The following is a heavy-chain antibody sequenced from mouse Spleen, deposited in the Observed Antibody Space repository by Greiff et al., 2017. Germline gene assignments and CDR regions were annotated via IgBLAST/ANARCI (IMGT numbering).Heavy chain of an antibody. J-gene: IGHJ3*01. Sequence: VQLKESGGGLVKPGGSLKLSCAASGFTFSSYAMSWVRQTPEKRLEWVAAINSNGGSTYYPDTVKDRFTISRDNAKNTLYLQMSSLRSEDTALYYCAREGGDLAWFAYWGQGTLVTVSA. CDR3: AREGGDLAWFAY. CDR1: GFTFSSYA. D-gene: IGHD2-13*01. V-gene: IGHV5-6-3*01. CDR2: INSNGGST.